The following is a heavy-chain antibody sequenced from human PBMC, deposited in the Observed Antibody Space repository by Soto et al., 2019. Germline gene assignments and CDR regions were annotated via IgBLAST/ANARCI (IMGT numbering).Heavy chain of an antibody. J-gene: IGHJ3*02. D-gene: IGHD4-4*01. CDR2: ISTYNGKA. CDR1: GYTFTSFG. Sequence: QGQLVQSGAEVKKPGASVKVSCKASGYTFTSFGITWVRQAPGQGLEWMGWISTYNGKANYAQKLQGRVTVTRDTSANTAYMELRSLRSDDTAVYYCAKDGYGNNDGDAVHIWGQGTMVTVSS. V-gene: IGHV1-18*04. CDR3: AKDGYGNNDGDAVHI.